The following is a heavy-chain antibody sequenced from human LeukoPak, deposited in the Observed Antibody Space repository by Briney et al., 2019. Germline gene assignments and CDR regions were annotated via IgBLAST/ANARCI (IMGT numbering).Heavy chain of an antibody. V-gene: IGHV3-7*01. D-gene: IGHD1-7*01. CDR2: IKEDGSEK. CDR1: GFTFSLYW. CDR3: ARMRGTGTTGWFDP. Sequence: PGGSLRLSCAASGFTFSLYWMSWVRQPPGKGLKWVASIKEDGSEKYYVDSVKGRFTISRDNAKNSLYLQMNSLRAEDTAVYYCARMRGTGTTGWFDPWGQGTLVTVSS. J-gene: IGHJ5*02.